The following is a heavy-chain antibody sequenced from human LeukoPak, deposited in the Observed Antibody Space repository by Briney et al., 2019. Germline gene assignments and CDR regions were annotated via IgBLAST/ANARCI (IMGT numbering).Heavy chain of an antibody. CDR2: IYYSGST. CDR3: ARYCSGGTYYFDY. J-gene: IGHJ4*02. D-gene: IGHD2-15*01. V-gene: IGHV4-31*03. CDR1: GGSISSGGYY. Sequence: TLSLTCTVSGGSISSGGYYWSWIRQHPGKGLEWIGYIYYSGSTYYNPSLKSRVTISVDTSKNQFSLKLSSVTAADTAVYYCARYCSGGTYYFDYWGQGTLVTVSS.